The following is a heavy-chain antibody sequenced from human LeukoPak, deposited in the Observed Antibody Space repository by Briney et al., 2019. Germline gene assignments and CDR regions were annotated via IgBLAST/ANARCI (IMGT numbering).Heavy chain of an antibody. CDR3: ARATASRFDY. J-gene: IGHJ4*02. CDR2: IYSGGST. Sequence: GGSLRLSCAASGLTVSSNYMSWVRQAPGKGLEWVSVIYSGGSTYYADSVKGRFTISRDNSKNTVYLQMNKLRAEDTAVYYCARATASRFDYWGQGTLVTVSS. D-gene: IGHD4-17*01. CDR1: GLTVSSNY. V-gene: IGHV3-53*01.